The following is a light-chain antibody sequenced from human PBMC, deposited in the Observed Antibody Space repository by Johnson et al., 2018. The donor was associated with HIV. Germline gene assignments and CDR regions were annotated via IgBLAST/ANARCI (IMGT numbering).Light chain of an antibody. CDR2: ENN. V-gene: IGLV1-51*02. CDR3: GTWDSSLSAGV. J-gene: IGLJ1*01. CDR1: SSNIGNNY. Sequence: QPVLTQPPSVSAAPGQKVTISCSGSSSNIGNNYVSWYQQLPGTAPKLLIYENNKRPSGIPDRFSGSKSGTSATLGITGLQTGDAADYYCGTWDSSLSAGVFGTGTKVTGL.